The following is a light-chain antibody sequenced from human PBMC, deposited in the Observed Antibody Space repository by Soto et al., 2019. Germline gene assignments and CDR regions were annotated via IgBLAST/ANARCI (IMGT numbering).Light chain of an antibody. J-gene: IGLJ2*01. Sequence: QSALTQPASVSGSPGQSITIYCTGTSSDVGGYNYVSWYQQHPGKAPKLMIYDVDVRPSGVSNRFSGSKSGNTASLTISGLQTQDEADYYCTSYTIINTVVFGGGTKLTVL. CDR3: TSYTIINTVV. CDR2: DVD. V-gene: IGLV2-14*03. CDR1: SSDVGGYNY.